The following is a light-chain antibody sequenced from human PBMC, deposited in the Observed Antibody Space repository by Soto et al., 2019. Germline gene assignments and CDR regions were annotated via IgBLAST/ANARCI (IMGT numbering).Light chain of an antibody. J-gene: IGKJ2*01. V-gene: IGKV1-5*01. CDR3: QQYHGFPYT. Sequence: DIQMTQSPSTLSASVGDRVSITCRASQGSRYWLAWHQQKPGRAPQVLIYDASTLQKGVPSRFSGSGFGTEFTLNISSLQPDDFATYSCQQYHGFPYTFGQGTKVQIK. CDR1: QGSRYW. CDR2: DAS.